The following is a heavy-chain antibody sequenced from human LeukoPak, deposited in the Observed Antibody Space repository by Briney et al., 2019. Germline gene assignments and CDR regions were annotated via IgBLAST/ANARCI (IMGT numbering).Heavy chain of an antibody. CDR2: FYYSGST. CDR3: ASLGLDSSGYYDFDY. Sequence: PSETLPLTCTVSGGSISSYYWSWIRQPPGKGLEWIGYFYYSGSTNYNPSLKSRVTISVDTSKNQFSLKLSSVTAADTAVYYCASLGLDSSGYYDFDYWGQGTLVTVSS. V-gene: IGHV4-59*08. CDR1: GGSISSYY. D-gene: IGHD3-22*01. J-gene: IGHJ4*02.